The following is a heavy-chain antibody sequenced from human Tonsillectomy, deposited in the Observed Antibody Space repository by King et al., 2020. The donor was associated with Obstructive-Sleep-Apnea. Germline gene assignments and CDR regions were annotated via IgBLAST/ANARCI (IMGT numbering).Heavy chain of an antibody. J-gene: IGHJ5*01. D-gene: IGHD6-19*01. V-gene: IGHV3-11*01. CDR2: ITSCGTSM. CDR3: VRDPTDIGYSSGWFDF. Sequence: VQQVESGGGVVKPGGSLRLSFAASGFTFSDFYIGWIRQAPGKGLEWISYITSCGTSMYYADFLQGRFSISRGNAKKSLYLQMNSLRVEDTAVYYCVRDPTDIGYSSGWFDFWGPGTLVTVSS. CDR1: GFTFSDFY.